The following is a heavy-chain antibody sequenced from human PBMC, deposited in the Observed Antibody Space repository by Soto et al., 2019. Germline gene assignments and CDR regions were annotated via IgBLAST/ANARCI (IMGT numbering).Heavy chain of an antibody. D-gene: IGHD5-18*01. CDR2: ISSSSSYI. Sequence: GSLRLSCAASGFTFSSYSMNWVRQAPGKGLEWVSSISSSSSYIYYADSVKGRFTISRDNAKNSLYLQMNSLRAEDTAVYYCARDSNFGYSYGYAYWGQGTLVTVSS. CDR1: GFTFSSYS. J-gene: IGHJ4*02. CDR3: ARDSNFGYSYGYAY. V-gene: IGHV3-21*01.